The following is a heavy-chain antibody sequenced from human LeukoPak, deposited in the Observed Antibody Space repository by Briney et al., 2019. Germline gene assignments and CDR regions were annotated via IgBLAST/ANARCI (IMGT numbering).Heavy chain of an antibody. CDR1: GDSISSGGYY. CDR3: ARVLRSSRAGMDV. CDR2: MYHSGST. D-gene: IGHD3-3*01. V-gene: IGHV4-30-2*01. Sequence: SETLSLTCTVSGDSISSGGYYWSWIRQPPGQGLEWIGYMYHSGSTFYNPSLESRVTISVERSKNQFSLKLSSVTATDTAVYYCARVLRSSRAGMDVWGQGTTVTVSS. J-gene: IGHJ6*02.